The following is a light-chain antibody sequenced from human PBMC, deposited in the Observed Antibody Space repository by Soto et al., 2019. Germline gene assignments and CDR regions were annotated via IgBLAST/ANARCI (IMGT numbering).Light chain of an antibody. CDR3: ATRDDRLNGYV. V-gene: IGLV1-44*01. J-gene: IGLJ1*01. CDR1: SSNIGSHT. CDR2: SNN. Sequence: QSVRNHAPSASGTPGPRVTLSFFGNSSNIGSHTVNWFQQLPGTAPKLLIYSNNQRPSGVPDRFSGSKSGTSASLAISGLQSEDEADYYCATRDDRLNGYVFGTGTKAPS.